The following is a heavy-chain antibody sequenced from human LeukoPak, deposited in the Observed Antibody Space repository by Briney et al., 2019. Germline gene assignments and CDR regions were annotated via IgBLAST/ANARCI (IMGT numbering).Heavy chain of an antibody. CDR2: ISAYNGNT. J-gene: IGHJ6*02. CDR3: ARDGYCSSTSCYHPYYYYYYGMDV. V-gene: IGHV1-18*01. Sequence: ASVKVSCKASGYTFTSYGISWVRQAPGQGLEWMGWISAYNGNTNYAQKLQGRVTMTTDTSTSTAYVELRSLRSDDTAVYYCARDGYCSSTSCYHPYYYYYYGMDVWGQGTTVTVSS. CDR1: GYTFTSYG. D-gene: IGHD2-2*03.